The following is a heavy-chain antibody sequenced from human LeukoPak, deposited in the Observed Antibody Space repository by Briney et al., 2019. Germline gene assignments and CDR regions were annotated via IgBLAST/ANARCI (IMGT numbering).Heavy chain of an antibody. V-gene: IGHV3-23*01. CDR1: GFTFSSYA. J-gene: IGHJ4*02. CDR2: ISGSGGST. Sequence: GGSLRLSCAASGFTFSSYAMSWVRQAPGKGLEWVSAISGSGGSTYYADSVKGRFTISRDNSKNTLYLQMNSLRAEDTAVYYCAYRGDFWSGYYTGIDYWGQGTLVTVSS. CDR3: AYRGDFWSGYYTGIDY. D-gene: IGHD3-3*01.